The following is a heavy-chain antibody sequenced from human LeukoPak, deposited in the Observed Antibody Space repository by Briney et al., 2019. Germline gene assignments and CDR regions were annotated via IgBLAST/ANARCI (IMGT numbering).Heavy chain of an antibody. Sequence: SETLSLTCTASGGSISSYYWSWIRQPPGKGLEWIGYIYYSGSTNYNPSLKSRVTISVDTSKNQFSLKLSSVTAADTAVYYCARRRGYFDYWGQGTLVTVSS. CDR2: IYYSGST. J-gene: IGHJ4*02. CDR1: GGSISSYY. CDR3: ARRRGYFDY. D-gene: IGHD3-16*01. V-gene: IGHV4-59*08.